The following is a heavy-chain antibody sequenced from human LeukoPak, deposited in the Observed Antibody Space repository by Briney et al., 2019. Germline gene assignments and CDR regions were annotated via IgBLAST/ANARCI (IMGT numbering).Heavy chain of an antibody. CDR3: ARDRNFGRYGAFDI. D-gene: IGHD3-16*01. V-gene: IGHV3-23*01. J-gene: IGHJ3*02. CDR1: GFTFSSYG. Sequence: PGGSLRLSCAASGFTFSSYGMSWVRQAPGKGLEWVSAISGSGGSTYYADSVKGRFTISRDNSKNTLYLQMNSLRAEDTAVYYCARDRNFGRYGAFDIWGQGTMVTVSS. CDR2: ISGSGGST.